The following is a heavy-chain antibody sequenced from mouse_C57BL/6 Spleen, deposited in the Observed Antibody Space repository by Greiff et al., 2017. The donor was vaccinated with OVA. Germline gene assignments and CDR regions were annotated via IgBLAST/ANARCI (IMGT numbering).Heavy chain of an antibody. CDR1: GYTFTSYW. V-gene: IGHV1-69*01. J-gene: IGHJ2*01. Sequence: QVHVKQRGAELVMPGASVKLSCKASGYTFTSYWMHWVKQRPGQGLEWIGEIDPSDSYTNYNQKFKGKSTLTVDKSSSTAYMQLSSLTSEDSAVYYCARSGTMITTTGYYFDYWGQGTTLTVSS. CDR3: ARSGTMITTTGYYFDY. D-gene: IGHD2-4*01. CDR2: IDPSDSYT.